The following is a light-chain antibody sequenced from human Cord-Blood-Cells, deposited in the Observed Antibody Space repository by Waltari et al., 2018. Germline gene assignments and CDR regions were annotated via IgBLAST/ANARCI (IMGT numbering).Light chain of an antibody. CDR3: CSYAGSEV. CDR2: DVS. Sequence: QSALTQPRPVSGSPGQSVTISCTGTSSDVGGYNYVSWYQQHPGQAPKLMIYDVSKRPSGVPDRFSGSKSGNTASLTISGLQAEDEADYYCCSYAGSEVFGGGTKLTVL. CDR1: SSDVGGYNY. J-gene: IGLJ3*02. V-gene: IGLV2-11*01.